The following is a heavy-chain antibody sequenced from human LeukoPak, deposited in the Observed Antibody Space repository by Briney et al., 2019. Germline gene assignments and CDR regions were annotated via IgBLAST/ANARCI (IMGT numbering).Heavy chain of an antibody. CDR2: ISSSGSTI. CDR1: GFTFSSYE. V-gene: IGHV3-48*03. D-gene: IGHD1-26*01. Sequence: GGALRLSCAASGFTFSSYEMNWVRQAPGEGLEWVSYISSSGSTIYYADSVKGRFTISRDNAKNSLYLQMNSLRAEDTAVYYCARDSLSGSYGMDVWGQGTTVTVSS. J-gene: IGHJ6*02. CDR3: ARDSLSGSYGMDV.